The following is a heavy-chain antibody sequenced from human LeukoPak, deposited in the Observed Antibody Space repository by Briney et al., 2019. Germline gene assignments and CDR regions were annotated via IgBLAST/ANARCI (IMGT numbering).Heavy chain of an antibody. Sequence: SETLSLTCAVYGGSFSGYYWSWIRQPPGKGLEWIGEINHSGSTNYNPSLKSRVTISVDASKNQFSLKLSSVTAADTAVYYCARFRDYGSGSYPYWGQGTLVTVST. CDR3: ARFRDYGSGSYPY. J-gene: IGHJ4*02. CDR1: GGSFSGYY. V-gene: IGHV4-34*01. D-gene: IGHD3-10*01. CDR2: INHSGST.